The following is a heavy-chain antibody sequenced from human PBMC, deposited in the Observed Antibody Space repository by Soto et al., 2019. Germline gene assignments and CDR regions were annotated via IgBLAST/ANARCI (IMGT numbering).Heavy chain of an antibody. CDR3: ARPVNYYYYYMDV. CDR1: GGSISSSTSY. CDR2: INYSGST. J-gene: IGHJ6*03. V-gene: IGHV4-39*01. Sequence: LETLSLTCTVSGGSISSSTSYWGWIRQPPGKGLEWIGSINYSGSTYYSPSLKSRVTISADTSKNQFSLKLSSVTAADTAVYYCARPVNYYYYYMDVWGKGTMVTVSS.